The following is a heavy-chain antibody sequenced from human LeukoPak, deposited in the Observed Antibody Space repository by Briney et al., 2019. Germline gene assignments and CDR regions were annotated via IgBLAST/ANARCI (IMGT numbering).Heavy chain of an antibody. CDR2: IIPIFGTA. CDR3: AAEWSDAFDI. Sequence: SVKISCKASGGTFSSYAISWVRQAPGQGLEWMGGIIPIFGTANYAQKFQGRVTITTDESTSTAYMELSSLRSEDTAVYYCAAEWSDAFDIWGQGTMVTVSS. V-gene: IGHV1-69*05. J-gene: IGHJ3*02. CDR1: GGTFSSYA. D-gene: IGHD2-15*01.